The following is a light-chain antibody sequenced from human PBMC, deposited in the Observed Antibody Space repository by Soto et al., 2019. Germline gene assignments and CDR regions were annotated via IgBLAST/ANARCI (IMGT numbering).Light chain of an antibody. CDR3: QQYNIYPLT. Sequence: DVQMTQSRSSLSASVGDRVTITCRASQDINSWLAWYQQKPGNAPKSLIYAASSLQTGVPSRFSGSASGTDFTLTISNLQPEDSATYYCQQYNIYPLTFGGGTKVEIK. V-gene: IGKV1D-16*01. J-gene: IGKJ4*01. CDR2: AAS. CDR1: QDINSW.